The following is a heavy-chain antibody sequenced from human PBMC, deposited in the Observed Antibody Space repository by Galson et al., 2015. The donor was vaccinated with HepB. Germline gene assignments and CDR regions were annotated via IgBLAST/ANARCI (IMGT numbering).Heavy chain of an antibody. Sequence: SLRLSCAASGFAFDDYWMHWVRQGTGQGLVWVARVNRDGSTAAYADSVKGRFTIFRDNAKNMLYLQMNSLRVEDTAVYYCTKDGYSGNYRGSNWFESWGQGTLVTVSS. CDR3: TKDGYSGNYRGSNWFES. CDR1: GFAFDDYW. D-gene: IGHD5-12*01. J-gene: IGHJ5*01. V-gene: IGHV3-74*01. CDR2: VNRDGSTA.